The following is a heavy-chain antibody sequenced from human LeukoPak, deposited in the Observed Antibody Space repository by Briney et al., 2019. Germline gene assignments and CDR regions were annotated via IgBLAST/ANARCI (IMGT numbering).Heavy chain of an antibody. Sequence: QSGGSLRLSCAASGFTFSSYAMSWVRQAPGKGLEWVPAISGSGGSTYYADSVKGRFTISRDNSKNTLYLQMNSLRAEDTAVYYCAKDVPYGSGSYYSGWSDAFDIWGQGTMATISS. CDR3: AKDVPYGSGSYYSGWSDAFDI. V-gene: IGHV3-23*01. D-gene: IGHD3-10*01. J-gene: IGHJ3*02. CDR2: ISGSGGST. CDR1: GFTFSSYA.